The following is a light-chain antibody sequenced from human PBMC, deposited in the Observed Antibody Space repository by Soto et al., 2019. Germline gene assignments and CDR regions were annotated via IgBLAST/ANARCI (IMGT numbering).Light chain of an antibody. J-gene: IGLJ2*01. CDR1: SSNLGAGYD. CDR2: GNT. CDR3: QSYDGSLATSI. V-gene: IGLV1-40*01. Sequence: QSVLTQPPSVSGTPGQRVSISCTGTSSNLGAGYDVHWYQQLPGAAPRLLIFGNTVRPSGVPDRFSGSKSGTSASLAITGLQAEDEAIYHCQSYDGSLATSIFGAGTKLTVL.